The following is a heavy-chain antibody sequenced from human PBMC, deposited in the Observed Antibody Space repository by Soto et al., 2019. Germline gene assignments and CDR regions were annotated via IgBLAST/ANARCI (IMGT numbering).Heavy chain of an antibody. CDR3: ARNYYDSSGYQLGLYYYYGMDV. V-gene: IGHV1-3*01. D-gene: IGHD3-22*01. Sequence: QVPLVQSGAEVKKPGASVKVSCKASGYTFTSYAMHWVRQAPGQRLEWMGWINAGNGNTKYSQKFQGRVTITRDTSASTAYMELSSLRSEDTAVYYCARNYYDSSGYQLGLYYYYGMDVWGQGTTVTVSS. CDR1: GYTFTSYA. J-gene: IGHJ6*02. CDR2: INAGNGNT.